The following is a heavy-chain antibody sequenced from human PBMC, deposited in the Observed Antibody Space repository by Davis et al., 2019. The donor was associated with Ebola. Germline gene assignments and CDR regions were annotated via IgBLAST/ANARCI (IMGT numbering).Heavy chain of an antibody. D-gene: IGHD3/OR15-3a*01. V-gene: IGHV3-48*03. CDR3: ASEVTPRFGQLIIDAFDI. Sequence: PGGSLRLSCAISGFTFSQYEMNWVRQAQGKGLEWISYISGSGSTIFYADSVKGRFTLSRDNAKNSLHLQMNSLRVEDTGVYYCASEVTPRFGQLIIDAFDIWGQGTIVTVSS. J-gene: IGHJ3*02. CDR2: ISGSGSTI. CDR1: GFTFSQYE.